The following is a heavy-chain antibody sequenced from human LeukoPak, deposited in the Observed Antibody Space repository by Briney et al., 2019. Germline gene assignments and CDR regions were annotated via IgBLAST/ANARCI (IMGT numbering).Heavy chain of an antibody. V-gene: IGHV3-48*01. D-gene: IGHD4-23*01. CDR3: ASLTVVTKYYYYYYMDV. Sequence: GGSLRLPCAASGFTFSSYSMNWVRQAPGKGLEWVSYISSSSSTIYYADSVKGRFTISRDNAKNSLYLQMNSLRAEDTAVYYCASLTVVTKYYYYYYMDVWGKGTTVTVPS. CDR2: ISSSSSTI. J-gene: IGHJ6*03. CDR1: GFTFSSYS.